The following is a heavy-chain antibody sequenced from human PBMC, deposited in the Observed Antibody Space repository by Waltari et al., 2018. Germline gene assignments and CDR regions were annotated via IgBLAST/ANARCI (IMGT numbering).Heavy chain of an antibody. Sequence: QVQLQESGPGLVKPSPTLSLTCTVSGGSLRRGVYYWSWIRQPPGKGLEWIGYIYHSGSTYYNPSLKSRVTISVDRSKNQFSLKLSSVTAADTAVYYCARGGDSLQLVPPDDYWGQGTLVTVSS. V-gene: IGHV4-30-4*08. D-gene: IGHD6-6*01. CDR2: IYHSGST. CDR1: GGSLRRGVYY. CDR3: ARGGDSLQLVPPDDY. J-gene: IGHJ4*02.